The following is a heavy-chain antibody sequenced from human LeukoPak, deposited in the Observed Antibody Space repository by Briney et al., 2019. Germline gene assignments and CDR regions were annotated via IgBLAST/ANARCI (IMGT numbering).Heavy chain of an antibody. Sequence: PGGSLRLSCAASGFTFSSYAMSWVRQAPGKGLGWASAISGSGGSAYYADSVKGRFTISRDNSKNTLYLQMNSLRAEDTAVYYCAKDPGSLRYFDWLGLGDYWGQGTLVTVSS. D-gene: IGHD3-9*01. CDR3: AKDPGSLRYFDWLGLGDY. J-gene: IGHJ4*02. CDR1: GFTFSSYA. V-gene: IGHV3-23*01. CDR2: ISGSGGSA.